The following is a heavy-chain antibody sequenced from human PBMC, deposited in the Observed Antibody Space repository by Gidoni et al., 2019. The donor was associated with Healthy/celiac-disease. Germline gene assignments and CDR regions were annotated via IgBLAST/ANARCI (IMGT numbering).Heavy chain of an antibody. J-gene: IGHJ4*02. CDR3: TRLGGYCSGGSCYEQDY. CDR1: GVTFSGSA. D-gene: IGHD2-15*01. V-gene: IGHV3-73*01. Sequence: EVQLVESGGGLVQPGGSLKLSCAASGVTFSGSAMHWVRQASGKGLEWVGRIRSKANSYATAYAASVKGRFTISRDDSKNTAYLQMNSLKTEDTAVYYCTRLGGYCSGGSCYEQDYWGQGTLVTVSS. CDR2: IRSKANSYAT.